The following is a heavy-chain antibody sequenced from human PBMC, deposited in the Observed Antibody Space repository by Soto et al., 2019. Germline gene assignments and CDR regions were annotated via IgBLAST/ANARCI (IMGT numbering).Heavy chain of an antibody. Sequence: QITLKESGPALVKPTQTLTLTCTFSGFSLSTTGVGVGWFRQPPGKALVWLALIYGDDDKRYSPSLKSRLTIPKATSKNQVVHTLANIDPVDTATYFCAHRVARGYAFDSWGQGTLLTVSS. V-gene: IGHV2-5*02. CDR2: IYGDDDK. CDR3: AHRVARGYAFDS. J-gene: IGHJ4*02. CDR1: GFSLSTTGVG. D-gene: IGHD5-12*01.